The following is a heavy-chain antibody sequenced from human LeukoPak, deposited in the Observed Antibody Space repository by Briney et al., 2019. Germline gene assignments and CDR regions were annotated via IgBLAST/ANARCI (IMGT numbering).Heavy chain of an antibody. CDR2: ISSSSSTI. CDR3: AVPQKPYSREAFDI. J-gene: IGHJ3*02. CDR1: GFTFSSYA. Sequence: QPGGSLRLSCAASGFTFSSYAMHWVRQAPGKGLEWVSYISSSSSTIYYADSVKGRFTISRDNAKNSLYLQMNSLRAEDTAVYYCAVPQKPYSREAFDIWGQGTMVTVSS. D-gene: IGHD6-13*01. V-gene: IGHV3-48*01.